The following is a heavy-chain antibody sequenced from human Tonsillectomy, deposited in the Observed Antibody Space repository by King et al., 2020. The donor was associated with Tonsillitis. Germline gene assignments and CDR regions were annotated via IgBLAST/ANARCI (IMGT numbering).Heavy chain of an antibody. CDR2: IFSNDEK. CDR3: ARTLPIFGVLPNWFDP. V-gene: IGHV2-26*01. Sequence: VTLKESGPVLVKPTETLTLTCTVSGFSLSNTRMGVSWIRQPPGKALEWLAHIFSNDEKSYSTSLKSRLTISKDTSKSQVVLSMTNMDPVDTATYYCARTLPIFGVLPNWFDPWGQGTLVTVSS. D-gene: IGHD3-3*01. J-gene: IGHJ5*02. CDR1: GFSLSNTRMG.